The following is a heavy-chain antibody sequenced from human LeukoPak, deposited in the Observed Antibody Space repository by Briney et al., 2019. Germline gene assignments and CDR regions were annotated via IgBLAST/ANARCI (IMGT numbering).Heavy chain of an antibody. J-gene: IGHJ5*02. CDR3: VRGDLIHLWSPSFDP. CDR2: ISNDGNNK. CDR1: GFIFSNYP. D-gene: IGHD5-18*01. Sequence: GGSLRLSCAASGFIFSNYPIHWVRQAPGKGLEWVAVISNDGNNKYYADSVKGRFTLSRDNSKNTLYLQMNSLRAEDTALYYCVRGDLIHLWSPSFDPWGQGTLVTVSS. V-gene: IGHV3-30-3*01.